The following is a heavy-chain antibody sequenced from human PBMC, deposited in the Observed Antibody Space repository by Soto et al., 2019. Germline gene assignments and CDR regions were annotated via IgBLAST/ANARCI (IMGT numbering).Heavy chain of an antibody. J-gene: IGHJ4*02. V-gene: IGHV4-31*02. Sequence: QVQLEQSGPGLVKPSQTLTLTCNISGGSITSTNHYWSWIRQSPREGLERIGYIYDSGITHYNPSCKGRVTILGETSQSRFSLVLHSLTVLHSAVYYCAREVSGIGAFVYWGLGTLVTVSS. D-gene: IGHD2-15*01. CDR2: IYDSGIT. CDR1: GGSITSTNHY. CDR3: AREVSGIGAFVY.